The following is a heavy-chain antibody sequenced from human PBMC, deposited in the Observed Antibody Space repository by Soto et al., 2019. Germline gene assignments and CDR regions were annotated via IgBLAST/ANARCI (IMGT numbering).Heavy chain of an antibody. V-gene: IGHV4-34*01. J-gene: IGHJ4*02. CDR3: ARGQAVGSGYYYSFDY. Sequence: SETLSLTCAVYGGSFSGYYWSWIRQPPGKGLERIGEINHSGSTNYNPSLKSRVTISVDTSKNQFSLKLSSVTAADTAVYYCARGQAVGSGYYYSFDYWGQGTLVTVSS. D-gene: IGHD3-22*01. CDR2: INHSGST. CDR1: GGSFSGYY.